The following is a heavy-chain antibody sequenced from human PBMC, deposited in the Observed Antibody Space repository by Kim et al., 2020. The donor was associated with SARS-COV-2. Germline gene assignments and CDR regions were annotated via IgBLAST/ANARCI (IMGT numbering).Heavy chain of an antibody. D-gene: IGHD3-3*01. CDR3: AREEAGHDFWSGYQLH. V-gene: IGHV1-2*02. CDR1: GYTFTGYY. J-gene: IGHJ4*02. CDR2: INPNSGGT. Sequence: ASVKVSCKASGYTFTGYYMHWVRQAPGQGLEWMGWINPNSGGTNYAQKFQGRVTMTRDTSISTAYMELSRLRSDDTAVYYCAREEAGHDFWSGYQLHWGQGTLVTVSS.